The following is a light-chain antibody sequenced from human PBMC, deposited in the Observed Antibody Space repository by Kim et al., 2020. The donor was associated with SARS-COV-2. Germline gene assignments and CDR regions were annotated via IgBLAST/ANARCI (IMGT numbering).Light chain of an antibody. CDR2: YDD. Sequence: RQRVTISCSGSSSNIGNNAVNWYQQLPGKAPKLLIYYDDLLPSGVSDRFSGSRSGTSASLTISGLQSEDEADYYCATWDDWLRGWVFGGGTQLTVL. V-gene: IGLV1-36*01. CDR1: SSNIGNNA. J-gene: IGLJ3*02. CDR3: ATWDDWLRGWV.